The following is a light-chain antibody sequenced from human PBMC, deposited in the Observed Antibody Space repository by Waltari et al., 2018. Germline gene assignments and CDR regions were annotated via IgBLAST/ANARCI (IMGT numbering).Light chain of an antibody. V-gene: IGKV3-20*01. CDR1: QSISRF. J-gene: IGKJ1*01. CDR2: DAS. CDR3: QKYGTLPAT. Sequence: DIFLTQSPGNLSLSPGEGATLSCSASQSISRFLAWYQRKPGQAPRLLIYDASTRATGIPDRFSGSGSGTDFSLTISRLEPEDFAVYYCQKYGTLPATFGQGTKVEIK.